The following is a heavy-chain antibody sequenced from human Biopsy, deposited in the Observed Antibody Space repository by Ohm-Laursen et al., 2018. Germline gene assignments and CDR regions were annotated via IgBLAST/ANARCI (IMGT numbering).Heavy chain of an antibody. CDR1: GDSINNYY. Sequence: SETLSLTCTVSGDSINNYYWSWIRQPAGKGLEWIGRIYTSGSPNYNLSLESRVTMSVDTSKNQFSLNLRSVTAVDTAVYYCARGTGRYYVYGAFDIWGQGTVVTVSS. D-gene: IGHD1-26*01. J-gene: IGHJ3*02. V-gene: IGHV4-4*07. CDR3: ARGTGRYYVYGAFDI. CDR2: IYTSGSP.